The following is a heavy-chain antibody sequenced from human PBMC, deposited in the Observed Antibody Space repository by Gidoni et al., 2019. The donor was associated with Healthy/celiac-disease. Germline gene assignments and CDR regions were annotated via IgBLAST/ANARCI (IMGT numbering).Heavy chain of an antibody. CDR1: EFTSSSYS. CDR3: ARDHKIMAWDY. CDR2: ISRSSTTI. D-gene: IGHD3-16*01. Sequence: EVQLVESGGGLVQPGGSLRLSCAASEFTSSSYSLNWVRQAPGKGLEWVSIISRSSTTIYYADSVKGRFTISRDNAKNSLYLQMNNLRDEDTAVYYCARDHKIMAWDYRGQGTLVTVSS. V-gene: IGHV3-48*02. J-gene: IGHJ4*02.